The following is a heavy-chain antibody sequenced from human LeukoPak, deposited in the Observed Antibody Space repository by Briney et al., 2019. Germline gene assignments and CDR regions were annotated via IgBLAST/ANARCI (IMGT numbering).Heavy chain of an antibody. J-gene: IGHJ6*02. CDR2: IYHSGST. CDR1: GGSTSSGGYS. V-gene: IGHV4-30-2*01. D-gene: IGHD2-8*01. Sequence: PSQTLSLTCAVSGGSTSSGGYSWSWIRQPPGKGLEWIGYIYHSGSTYYNPSLKSRVTISVDTSKNQFSLKLRSVTAADTAVYYCARGHVGSYAYYYYYGMDVWGQGTTVTVSS. CDR3: ARGHVGSYAYYYYYGMDV.